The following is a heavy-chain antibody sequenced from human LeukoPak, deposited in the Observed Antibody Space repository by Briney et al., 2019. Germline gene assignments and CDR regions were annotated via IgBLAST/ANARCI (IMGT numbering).Heavy chain of an antibody. D-gene: IGHD3-9*01. CDR2: INHSGST. CDR3: ARGRGYYDILTGYFPFGS. V-gene: IGHV4-34*01. Sequence: PSETLSLPCAVYGGSFSGYYWSWIRQPPGKGLEWIGEINHSGSTNYNPSLKSRVTISVDTPKNQFSLKLSSVTAADTAVYYCARGRGYYDILTGYFPFGSWGPGTLVTVSS. CDR1: GGSFSGYY. J-gene: IGHJ5*02.